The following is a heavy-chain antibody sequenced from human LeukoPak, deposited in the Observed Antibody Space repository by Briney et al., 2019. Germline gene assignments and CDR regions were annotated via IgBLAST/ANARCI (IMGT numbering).Heavy chain of an antibody. V-gene: IGHV1-18*04. CDR1: GYTFTSYY. J-gene: IGHJ4*02. Sequence: ASVKVSCKASGYTFTSYYIHWVRQARGQGLEWMGWISGYNGNTNYAQKFQGRITMTTDTSTSTGYMELRSLRSDDTAVYYCARDLKMGYSSGRYSWGTGSSNDYWGQGTLVTVSS. CDR3: ARDLKMGYSSGRYSWGTGSSNDY. CDR2: ISGYNGNT. D-gene: IGHD6-19*01.